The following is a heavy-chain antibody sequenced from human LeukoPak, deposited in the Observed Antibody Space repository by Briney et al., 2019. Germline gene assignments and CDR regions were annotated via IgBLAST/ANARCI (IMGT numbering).Heavy chain of an antibody. V-gene: IGHV3-48*03. CDR3: ARSHIAAAGILDY. J-gene: IGHJ4*02. CDR2: ISSSGRTI. CDR1: GFTFSSYE. Sequence: GGSLRLSCAASGFTFSSYEMNWVRQAPGKGLEWVSYISSSGRTIYYADSVKGRFTISRDNAKNSLYLQMNSLRAEDTAVYYCARSHIAAAGILDYWGQGTLVTVSS. D-gene: IGHD6-13*01.